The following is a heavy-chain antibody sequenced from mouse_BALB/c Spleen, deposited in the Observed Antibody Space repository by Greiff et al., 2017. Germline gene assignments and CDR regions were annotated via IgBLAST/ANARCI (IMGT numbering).Heavy chain of an antibody. CDR3: TTTMITTWFAY. Sequence: EVKVEESGGGLVQPGGSMKLSCVASGFTFSNYWMNWVRQSPEKGLEWVAEIRLKSNNYATHYAESVKGRFTISRDDSKSSVYLQMNNLRAEDTGIYYCTTTMITTWFAYWGQGTLVTVSA. D-gene: IGHD2-4*01. CDR2: IRLKSNNYAT. V-gene: IGHV6-6*02. J-gene: IGHJ3*01. CDR1: GFTFSNYW.